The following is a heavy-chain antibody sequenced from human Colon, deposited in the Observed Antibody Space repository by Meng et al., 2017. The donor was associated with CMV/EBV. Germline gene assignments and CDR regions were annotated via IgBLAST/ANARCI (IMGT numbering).Heavy chain of an antibody. V-gene: IGHV4-34*01. CDR1: GESFSGYY. CDR3: ARQDFVIVRAAFNWFDP. CDR2: INHSGST. Sequence: SETLSLTCAVYGESFSGYYWSWIRQPPGKGLEWIGEINHSGSTNYNPSLKSRLTISVDTSKNQFSLKLSSVTAADTAVYYCARQDFVIVRAAFNWFDPWGQGTLVTVSS. J-gene: IGHJ5*02. D-gene: IGHD2/OR15-2a*01.